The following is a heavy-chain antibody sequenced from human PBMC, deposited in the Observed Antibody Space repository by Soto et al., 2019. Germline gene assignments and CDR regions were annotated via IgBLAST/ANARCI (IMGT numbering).Heavy chain of an antibody. J-gene: IGHJ3*02. CDR1: GFTVSSNY. CDR3: ARNYDCTFGGTYDI. V-gene: IGHV3-53*01. CDR2: IYSGGST. Sequence: EVQLVESGGGLIQPGGSLRLSCAASGFTVSSNYMSWVRQAPGKGLEWVSVIYSGGSTYYADSVKGRFTISRDNSKNTLYLQMNSLRAEDTAVYHCARNYDCTFGGTYDIWGQGTMVTVSS. D-gene: IGHD3-22*01.